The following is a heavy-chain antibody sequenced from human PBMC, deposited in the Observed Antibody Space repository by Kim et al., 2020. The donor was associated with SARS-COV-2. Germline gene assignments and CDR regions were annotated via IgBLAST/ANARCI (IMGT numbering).Heavy chain of an antibody. CDR3: ARVLPLPTRAYFYDSSGYFDY. Sequence: GGSLRLSCVVSGFSFSPYEMAWVRQAPGKGLEWVSYISSSDTGPTIYYADSVKGRFSISRDYAKNSLDLQMNSLRAEDTALYYCARVLPLPTRAYFYDSSGYFDYWVQGTLVTVSS. J-gene: IGHJ4*02. CDR1: GFSFSPYE. CDR2: ISSSDTGPTI. D-gene: IGHD3-22*01. V-gene: IGHV3-48*03.